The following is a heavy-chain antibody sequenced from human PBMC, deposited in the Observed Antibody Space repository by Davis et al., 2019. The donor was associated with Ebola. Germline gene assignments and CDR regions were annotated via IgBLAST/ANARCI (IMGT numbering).Heavy chain of an antibody. CDR3: AGLYCSSTSCSYGMDV. Sequence: MPSETLSLTCIVSGGSISSYYWSWIRQPPGKGLEWIGYIYYSGSTNYNPSLKSRVTISVDTSKNQFSLKLSSVTAADTAVYYCAGLYCSSTSCSYGMDVWGQGTTVTVSS. CDR2: IYYSGST. D-gene: IGHD2-2*01. J-gene: IGHJ6*02. V-gene: IGHV4-59*08. CDR1: GGSISSYY.